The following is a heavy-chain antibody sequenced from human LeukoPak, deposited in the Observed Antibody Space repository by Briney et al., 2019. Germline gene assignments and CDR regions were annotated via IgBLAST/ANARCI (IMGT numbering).Heavy chain of an antibody. J-gene: IGHJ4*02. CDR2: ISAYNGNT. CDR3: ARIRLQQLIDY. D-gene: IGHD6-13*01. V-gene: IGHV1-18*01. Sequence: ASVKVSCNASGSTFTSYGISWVRQAPGQGLEWMGWISAYNGNTNYAQKLQGRVTMTTDTSTSTAYMELRSLRSDDTAVYYCARIRLQQLIDYWGQGTLVTVFS. CDR1: GSTFTSYG.